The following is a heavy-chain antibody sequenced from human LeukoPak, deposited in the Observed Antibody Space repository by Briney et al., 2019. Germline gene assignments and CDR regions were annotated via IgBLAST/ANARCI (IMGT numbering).Heavy chain of an antibody. CDR3: AKLASGYSSSWYEDY. V-gene: IGHV3-23*01. D-gene: IGHD6-13*01. Sequence: GGSLRLSCAASGFTFSSYAMSRVRQAPGKGLEWVSAISGSGGSTYYADSVKGRFTISRDNSKNTLYLQMNSLRAEDTAVYYCAKLASGYSSSWYEDYWGQGTLVTVSS. CDR1: GFTFSSYA. CDR2: ISGSGGST. J-gene: IGHJ4*02.